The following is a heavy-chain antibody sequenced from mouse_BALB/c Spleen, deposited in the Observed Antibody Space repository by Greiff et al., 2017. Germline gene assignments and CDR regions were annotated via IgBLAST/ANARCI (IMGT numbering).Heavy chain of an antibody. CDR3: ARSFGDSLFAY. D-gene: IGHD1-2*01. J-gene: IGHJ3*01. Sequence: DVQLVESGGGLVQPGGSRKLSCAASGFTFSSFGMHWVRQAPEKGLEWVAYISSGSSTIYYADTVKGRFTISRDNPKNTLFLQMTSLRSEDTAMYYCARSFGDSLFAYWGQGTLVTVSA. CDR1: GFTFSSFG. V-gene: IGHV5-17*02. CDR2: ISSGSSTI.